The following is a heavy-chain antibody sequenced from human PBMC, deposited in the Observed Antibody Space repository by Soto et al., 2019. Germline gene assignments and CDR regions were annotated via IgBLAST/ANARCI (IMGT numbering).Heavy chain of an antibody. J-gene: IGHJ4*02. CDR2: LIWNNGNT. Sequence: EVHLVESGGGLVQPGRSLRLSCAASGFRFDEYAMHWVRQAPGKGLEWVSGLIWNNGNTGYADSVKGRFTISRDNAKNSLYLQMNSLRVEDTAFYYCVKDIEPGGAAYWGQGTLVTVSS. CDR3: VKDIEPGGAAY. CDR1: GFRFDEYA. V-gene: IGHV3-9*01. D-gene: IGHD3-16*01.